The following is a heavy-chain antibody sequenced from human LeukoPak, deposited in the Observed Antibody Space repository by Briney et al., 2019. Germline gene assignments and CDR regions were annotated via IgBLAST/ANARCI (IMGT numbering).Heavy chain of an antibody. V-gene: IGHV3-9*01. CDR3: AKDIAYGSGSYWAFFDY. CDR1: GFSFDDYA. D-gene: IGHD3-10*01. Sequence: GGSLRLSCAASGFSFDDYAMHWVRQVPGKGLEWVSGISWNSGRIDYADSVKGRFTISRDNAKNSLYLQMNSLRAEDTALYYCAKDIAYGSGSYWAFFDYWGQGTLVTVSS. J-gene: IGHJ4*02. CDR2: ISWNSGRI.